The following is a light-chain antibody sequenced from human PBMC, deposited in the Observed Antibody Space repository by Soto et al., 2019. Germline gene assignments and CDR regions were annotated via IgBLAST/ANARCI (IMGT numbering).Light chain of an antibody. J-gene: IGLJ2*01. CDR2: DNN. CDR3: GTWESSLSAVV. V-gene: IGLV1-51*01. Sequence: QSALTQPPSVSAAPGQKVTISCSGSSSNIGNNYVSWYQQLPGTAPKLLIYDNNKRPSGIPDRFSGSKSGTSATLGITGLQTGDEAEYYCGTWESSLSAVVFGGGTKLTVL. CDR1: SSNIGNNY.